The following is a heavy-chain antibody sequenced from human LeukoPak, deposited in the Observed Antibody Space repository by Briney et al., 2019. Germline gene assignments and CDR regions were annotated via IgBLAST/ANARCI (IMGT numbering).Heavy chain of an antibody. CDR2: VYYSGST. V-gene: IGHV4-39*01. D-gene: IGHD3-10*01. Sequence: PSETLSLSCTVSGGSVTSSSYCWGWIRQPPGMGLEWIATVYYSGSTFYNPSLKSRVTISVDTSKNQFSLKLSSVTAADTAVYYCARHQATAYYYGPPDYWGQGTLVTVSS. J-gene: IGHJ4*02. CDR1: GGSVTSSSYC. CDR3: ARHQATAYYYGPPDY.